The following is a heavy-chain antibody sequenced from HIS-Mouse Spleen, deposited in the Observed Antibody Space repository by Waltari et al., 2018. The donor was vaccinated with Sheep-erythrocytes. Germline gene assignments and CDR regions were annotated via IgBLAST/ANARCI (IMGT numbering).Heavy chain of an antibody. CDR3: ARGYSSSSPTNFDY. J-gene: IGHJ4*02. Sequence: EVQLVESGGGLVQPGGSLRLSCTASGFTFSSYDMHWVRQATGKGLGCVSAIGTAGDTYYPGSVKGRFTISRENAKNSLYLQMNSLRAVDTAVYYCARGYSSSSPTNFDYWGQGTLVTVSS. CDR1: GFTFSSYD. CDR2: IGTAGDT. V-gene: IGHV3-13*01. D-gene: IGHD6-6*01.